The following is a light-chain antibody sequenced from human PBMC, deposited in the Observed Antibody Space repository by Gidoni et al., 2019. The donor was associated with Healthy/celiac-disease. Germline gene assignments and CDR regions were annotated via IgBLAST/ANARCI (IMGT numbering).Light chain of an antibody. CDR1: ALPKQY. Sequence: SYELTPPPSAAVSPGQTARITCSVDALPKQYAYWYQQKPGQAPVLVIYKDSERPSGIPERFSGASSGTTVTLTISGVQAEDEADYYCQSADSSGTYVVFGGGTKLTVL. CDR3: QSADSSGTYVV. CDR2: KDS. V-gene: IGLV3-25*03. J-gene: IGLJ2*01.